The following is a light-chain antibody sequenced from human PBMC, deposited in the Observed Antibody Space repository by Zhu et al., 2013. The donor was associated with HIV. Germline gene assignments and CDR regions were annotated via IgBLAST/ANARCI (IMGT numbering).Light chain of an antibody. Sequence: QSALTQPASVSGSPGQSITISCTGSSNDVGGYDYVSWYQQHPGKAPKLILYEVTKRPSGISNRFSGSKSGNTASLTVSGLQAEDETDYYCSSYTTSTTLVFGGGTKLTVL. CDR2: EVT. V-gene: IGLV2-14*01. J-gene: IGLJ2*01. CDR3: SSYTTSTTLV. CDR1: SNDVGGYDY.